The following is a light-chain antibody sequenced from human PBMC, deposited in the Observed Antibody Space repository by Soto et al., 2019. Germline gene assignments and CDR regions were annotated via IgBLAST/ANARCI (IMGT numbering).Light chain of an antibody. CDR3: QQCYNSPFN. J-gene: IGKJ3*01. Sequence: DIQMTQSPSSLSASVGDRVTITCRASSTITMYLNWYHKKSGHAPKLLNNAASTLRSGVPSKFSVSGSATDFTLTIDCLQPEEFATYYCQQCYNSPFNFGPGTKVDIK. CDR2: AAS. CDR1: STITMY. V-gene: IGKV1-39*01.